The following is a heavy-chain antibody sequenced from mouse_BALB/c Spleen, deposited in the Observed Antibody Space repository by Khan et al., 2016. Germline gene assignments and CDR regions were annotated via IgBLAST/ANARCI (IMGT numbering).Heavy chain of an antibody. J-gene: IGHJ1*01. CDR3: ARYRYYYGSSRYFDV. V-gene: IGHV9-3-1*01. Sequence: QIQLVQSGPELKKPGKTVKISCKASGYTFTNYGMNWVKQAPGKGLKWMGWINTYSGESTYADDFKGRFAFSLETSANTAYLQLNNLKNEDTATYSCARYRYYYGSSRYFDVWGAGTTVTVSS. CDR2: INTYSGES. D-gene: IGHD1-1*01. CDR1: GYTFTNYG.